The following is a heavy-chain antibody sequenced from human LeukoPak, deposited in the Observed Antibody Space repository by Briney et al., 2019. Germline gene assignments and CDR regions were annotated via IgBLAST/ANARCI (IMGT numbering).Heavy chain of an antibody. J-gene: IGHJ3*02. CDR2: ISCYNGDT. D-gene: IGHD1-26*01. CDR3: ARWGGSYYSFRGAFDI. Sequence: ASVKVSCKTSGYTFTTNAITWVRQAPGQGLEWVAWISCYNGDTRYAQKFQGRVTMTTDTSTSTAYMELRSLRSDDTAVYYCARWGGSYYSFRGAFDIWGQGTMVTVSS. V-gene: IGHV1-18*01. CDR1: GYTFTTNA.